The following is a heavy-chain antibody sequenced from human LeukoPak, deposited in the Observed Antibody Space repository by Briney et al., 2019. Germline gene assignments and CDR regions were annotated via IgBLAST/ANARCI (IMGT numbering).Heavy chain of an antibody. D-gene: IGHD1-26*01. V-gene: IGHV6-1*01. CDR1: GDSVSSNSAA. CDR2: TYYRSKWYN. Sequence: SQTLSLTCAISGDSVSSNSAAWCWISQSPSRGLEWLGRTYYRSKWYNDYAVSVKSRITINPDTSKNQFSLQLNSVTPEDTAAYDSARTGRLSGSYSYFDYWGQGTLVTVSS. CDR3: ARTGRLSGSYSYFDY. J-gene: IGHJ4*02.